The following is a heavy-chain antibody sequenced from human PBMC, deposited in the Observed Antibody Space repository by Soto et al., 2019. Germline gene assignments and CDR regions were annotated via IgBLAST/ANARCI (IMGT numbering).Heavy chain of an antibody. V-gene: IGHV4-59*01. CDR3: AREVRAAVKPYYYYYMDV. J-gene: IGHJ6*03. Sequence: SETLSLTCTVSGGSISSYYWSWIRQPPGKGLEWIGYIYYSGSTNYNPSLKSRVTISVDTSKNQFSLKLSSVTAADTAVYYCAREVRAAVKPYYYYYMDVWGKGTTVTVSS. CDR1: GGSISSYY. D-gene: IGHD3-10*01. CDR2: IYYSGST.